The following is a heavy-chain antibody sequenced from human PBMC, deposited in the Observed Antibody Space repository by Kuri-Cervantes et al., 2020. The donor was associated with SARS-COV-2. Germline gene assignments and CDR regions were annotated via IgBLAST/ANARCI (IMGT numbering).Heavy chain of an antibody. CDR2: IYTSGST. J-gene: IGHJ4*02. V-gene: IGHV4-61*02. CDR1: GGSISSGSYY. CDR3: AREPYDFWSGYYTGYYFDY. D-gene: IGHD3-3*01. Sequence: SETLSLTCTVSGGSISSGSYYWSWIRPPAGKGLEWIGRIYTSGSTNYNPSLKSRVTISVDTSKNQFSLKLSSVTAADTAVYYCAREPYDFWSGYYTGYYFDYWGRGTLVTVSS.